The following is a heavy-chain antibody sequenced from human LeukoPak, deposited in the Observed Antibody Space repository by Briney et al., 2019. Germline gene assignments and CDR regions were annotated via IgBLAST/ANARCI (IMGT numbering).Heavy chain of an antibody. CDR3: ARVYRPGLVADGFDY. Sequence: SVKVSCKASGGTFSSYAISWVRQAPGQGLEWMGGIIPIFGTANYAQKFQGRVTITADESTSTAYMELRSLRSDDTAVYYCARVYRPGLVADGFDYWGQGTLVTVSS. D-gene: IGHD2-15*01. J-gene: IGHJ4*02. V-gene: IGHV1-69*13. CDR1: GGTFSSYA. CDR2: IIPIFGTA.